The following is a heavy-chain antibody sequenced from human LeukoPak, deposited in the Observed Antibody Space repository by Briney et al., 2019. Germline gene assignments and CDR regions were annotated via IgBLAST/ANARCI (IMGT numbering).Heavy chain of an antibody. Sequence: GGSLRLSCAASGFTFGSYAMSWVRQAPGKGLEWVSSISSSSSYIYYADSVKGRFTISRDNAKNSLYLQMNSLRAEDTAVYYCADDDYGDAWGQGTPVTVSS. D-gene: IGHD4-17*01. V-gene: IGHV3-21*01. CDR2: ISSSSSYI. J-gene: IGHJ4*02. CDR3: ADDDYGDA. CDR1: GFTFGSYA.